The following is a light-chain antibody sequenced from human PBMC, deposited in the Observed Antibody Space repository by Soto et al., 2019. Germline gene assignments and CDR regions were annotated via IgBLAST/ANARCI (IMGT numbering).Light chain of an antibody. CDR3: MQTTQFPLT. CDR2: EVS. CDR1: QSLVHSDGNTY. Sequence: DIGLTQTPLSSPVTLGQPASISCRSSQSLVHSDGNTYLNWLQQRPGQPPRLLIYEVSNRFSGVPDRFSGSGAGTDFTLEISRVEAEDVGVYYCMQTTQFPLTFGGGTKVDIK. J-gene: IGKJ4*01. V-gene: IGKV2-24*01.